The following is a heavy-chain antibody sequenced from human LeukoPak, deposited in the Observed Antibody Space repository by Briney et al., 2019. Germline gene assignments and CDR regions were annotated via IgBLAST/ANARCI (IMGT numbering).Heavy chain of an antibody. Sequence: SETLSLTCTVSGGSISSGSYYWSWIRQPAGKGLEWIGRIYTSGSTNYNPSLKSRVTISVDTSKNQFSLKLSSVPAADTAVYYCAREQGYYGSGSYYNALYYYYGMDVWGQGTTVTVSS. CDR1: GGSISSGSYY. J-gene: IGHJ6*02. D-gene: IGHD3-10*01. V-gene: IGHV4-61*02. CDR2: IYTSGST. CDR3: AREQGYYGSGSYYNALYYYYGMDV.